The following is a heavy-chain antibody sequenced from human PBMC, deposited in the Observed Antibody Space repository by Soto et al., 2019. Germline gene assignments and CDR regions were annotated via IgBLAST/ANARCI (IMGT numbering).Heavy chain of an antibody. Sequence: GGSLRLSCAASGFTFSSYSMNWVRQAPGKGLEWVSYISSSSSTIYYADSVKGRFTISRDNAKNSLYLQMNSLRDEDTAVYYCARDMGAYYYDSSGYSGYYYYYGMDVWGQGTTVTVSS. V-gene: IGHV3-48*02. CDR1: GFTFSSYS. D-gene: IGHD3-22*01. J-gene: IGHJ6*02. CDR3: ARDMGAYYYDSSGYSGYYYYYGMDV. CDR2: ISSSSSTI.